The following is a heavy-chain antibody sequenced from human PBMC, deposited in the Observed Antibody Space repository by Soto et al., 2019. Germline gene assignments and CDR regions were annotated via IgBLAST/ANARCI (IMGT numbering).Heavy chain of an antibody. CDR3: VRVHLGAPARYFDY. Sequence: EVQLVESGGGLVQPGGSLRLSCAASGFTFSDHYMDWVRQAPGKGLEWVGRVRNKANSYSTQYAASVKGRFTVSRDDSENSVFLQMNSLKSDDTAVYYCVRVHLGAPARYFDYCGQVTLVTVSS. CDR1: GFTFSDHY. J-gene: IGHJ4*02. D-gene: IGHD6-6*01. CDR2: VRNKANSYST. V-gene: IGHV3-72*01.